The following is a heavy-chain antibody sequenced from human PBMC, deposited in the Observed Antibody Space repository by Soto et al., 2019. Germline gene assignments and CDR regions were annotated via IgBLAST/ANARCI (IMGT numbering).Heavy chain of an antibody. D-gene: IGHD6-13*01. J-gene: IGHJ5*02. CDR3: ARDIAAAELDP. Sequence: PSETLSLTCTVSGGPISSYYWSWIRQPPGKGLEWIGYIYYSGSTNYNPSLKSRVTISVDTSKNQFSLKLSSVTAADTAVYYCARDIAAAELDPWGQGTLVTVSS. CDR2: IYYSGST. V-gene: IGHV4-59*12. CDR1: GGPISSYY.